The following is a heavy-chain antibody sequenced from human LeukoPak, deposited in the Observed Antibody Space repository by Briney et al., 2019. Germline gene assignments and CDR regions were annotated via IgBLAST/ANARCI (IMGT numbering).Heavy chain of an antibody. Sequence: ASVKVSCKASGYTFTSYDINWVRQATGQGLEWMGWMNPNSGNTGYAQRFQGRVTMTRNTSISTAYMELSSLRSEDTAVYYCARAANWHDDDWFDPWGQGTLVTVSS. V-gene: IGHV1-8*02. D-gene: IGHD1-1*01. CDR2: MNPNSGNT. J-gene: IGHJ5*02. CDR1: GYTFTSYD. CDR3: ARAANWHDDDWFDP.